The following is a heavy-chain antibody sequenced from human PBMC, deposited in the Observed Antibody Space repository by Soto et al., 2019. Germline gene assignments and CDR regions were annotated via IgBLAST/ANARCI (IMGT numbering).Heavy chain of an antibody. J-gene: IGHJ4*02. V-gene: IGHV1-69*13. CDR3: ARGRIGYYGRRYEDS. CDR1: GGTFSSYA. D-gene: IGHD1-26*01. CDR2: IIPIFGTA. Sequence: GASVKVSCKASGGTFSSYAISWVRQAPGQGLEWMGGIIPIFGTANYAQKFQGRVTITADESTSTAYMKMSSVTAADTAIYYCARGRIGYYGRRYEDSWGQGTLVTVSS.